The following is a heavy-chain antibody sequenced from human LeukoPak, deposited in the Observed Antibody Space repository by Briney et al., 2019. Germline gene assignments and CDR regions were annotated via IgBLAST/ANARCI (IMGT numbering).Heavy chain of an antibody. V-gene: IGHV1-18*04. Sequence: ASVKVSCKASGYTFTDYYMHWVRQAPGQGLEWMGWISAYNGNTNYAQKLQGRVTMTTDTSTSTAYMELRSLRSDDAAVYYCARGGYDYRINWFDPWGQGTLVTVSS. CDR1: GYTFTDYY. D-gene: IGHD4-11*01. CDR2: ISAYNGNT. J-gene: IGHJ5*02. CDR3: ARGGYDYRINWFDP.